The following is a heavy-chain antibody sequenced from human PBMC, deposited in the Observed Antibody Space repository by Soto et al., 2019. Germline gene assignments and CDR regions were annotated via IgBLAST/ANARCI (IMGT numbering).Heavy chain of an antibody. Sequence: PGGSLRLSCAASGFTFGSYAMHWVRQAPGKGLEWVAFISYDGSNKYYADSVKGRFTISRDNSKNTLYLQMNSLRAEDTAVYYCARCGNRYNGNDAPFDYSGQGTLVTVSS. CDR2: ISYDGSNK. V-gene: IGHV3-30-3*01. CDR1: GFTFGSYA. CDR3: ARCGNRYNGNDAPFDY. J-gene: IGHJ4*02. D-gene: IGHD1-20*01.